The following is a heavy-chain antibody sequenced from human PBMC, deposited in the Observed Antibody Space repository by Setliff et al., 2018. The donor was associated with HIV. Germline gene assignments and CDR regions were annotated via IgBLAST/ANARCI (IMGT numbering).Heavy chain of an antibody. CDR3: AREGSSTWPDQGYFDL. V-gene: IGHV4-38-2*02. J-gene: IGHJ2*01. CDR2: MYHTGST. Sequence: SETLSLTCAVSGYSISSGCYWGWFRQPPGKGLEWTGSMYHTGSTYYSPSLNSRFTISVDTSKNQFPLKLRSVTASDTAVYYCAREGSSTWPDQGYFDLGGRGTLVNVSS. D-gene: IGHD6-13*01. CDR1: GYSISSGCY.